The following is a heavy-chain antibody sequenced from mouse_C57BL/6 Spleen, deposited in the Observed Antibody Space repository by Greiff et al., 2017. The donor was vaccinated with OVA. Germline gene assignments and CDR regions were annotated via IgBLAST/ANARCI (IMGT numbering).Heavy chain of an antibody. CDR2: ISYDGSN. CDR1: GYSITSGYY. Sequence: VQLQQSGPGLVKPSQSLSLTCSVTGYSITSGYYWNWIRQFPGNKLEWMGYISYDGSNNYNPSLKNRISITRDTSKNQFFLKLNSVTTEDTATYYCARERDGSFAYGGQGTLVTVSA. CDR3: ARERDGSFAY. J-gene: IGHJ3*01. D-gene: IGHD2-3*01. V-gene: IGHV3-6*01.